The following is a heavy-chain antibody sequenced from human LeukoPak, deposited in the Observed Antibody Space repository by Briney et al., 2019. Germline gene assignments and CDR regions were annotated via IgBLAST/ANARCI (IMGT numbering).Heavy chain of an antibody. V-gene: IGHV3-33*01. Sequence: GGSLRLSCAASGFTFSSYGMHWVRQAPGKGLEWVAVIWYDGSNKYYADSVKGRFTISRDNSKNTLYLQMNSLRAEDTAVYYCARELAAAASLYGMDVWGQGTTVTVSS. CDR3: ARELAAAASLYGMDV. CDR1: GFTFSSYG. J-gene: IGHJ6*02. CDR2: IWYDGSNK. D-gene: IGHD6-13*01.